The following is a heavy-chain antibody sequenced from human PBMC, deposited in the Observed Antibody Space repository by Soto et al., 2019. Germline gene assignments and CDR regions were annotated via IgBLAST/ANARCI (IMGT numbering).Heavy chain of an antibody. CDR2: IIPISGTA. J-gene: IGHJ6*04. D-gene: IGHD2-2*01. CDR3: ARSQGSSTSLDIYYYYYYGMDV. V-gene: IGHV1-69*13. Sequence: SVKLSCKASRYTFTSNYRHWPRHAHGQGLEWMGGIIPISGTANYAQKFQGRVTITADESTSTAYMELSSLRSEDTAVYYCARSQGSSTSLDIYYYYYYGMDVRGKGTTVPGSS. CDR1: RYTFTSNY.